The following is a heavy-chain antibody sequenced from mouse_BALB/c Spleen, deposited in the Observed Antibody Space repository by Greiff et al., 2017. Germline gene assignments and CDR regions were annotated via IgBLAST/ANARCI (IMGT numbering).Heavy chain of an antibody. CDR2: ISYDGSN. Sequence: EVQLQQSGPGLVEPSQSLSLTCTVTGYSITSGDFRYWRRQFPGNKLEWMGYISYDGSNNYNPSLKNRISITRDTSKNQFFLKLNSVTTEDTATYYCAREGDYYAMDYWGQGTSVTVSS. CDR3: AREGDYYAMDY. CDR1: GYSITSGDF. V-gene: IGHV3-6*02. J-gene: IGHJ4*01.